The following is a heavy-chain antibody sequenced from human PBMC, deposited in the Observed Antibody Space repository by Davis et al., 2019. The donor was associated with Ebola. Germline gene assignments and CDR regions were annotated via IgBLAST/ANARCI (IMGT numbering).Heavy chain of an antibody. V-gene: IGHV3-7*03. D-gene: IGHD1-14*01. CDR2: IKQDGSEK. Sequence: GGSLRLSCAASGFTFSSYWMSWVRQAPGKGLEWVANIKQDGSEKYYVDSVKGRFIISRDNAKNSLYLQMNSLRAEDTALYYCAKDINRLEPRPTWYFDLWGRGTLVTVSS. CDR3: AKDINRLEPRPTWYFDL. CDR1: GFTFSSYW. J-gene: IGHJ2*01.